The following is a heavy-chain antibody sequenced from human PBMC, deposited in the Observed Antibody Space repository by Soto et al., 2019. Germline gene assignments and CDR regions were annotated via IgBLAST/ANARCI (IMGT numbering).Heavy chain of an antibody. Sequence: GGSLRLSCAASGFTFSDYYMSWIRQAPGKGLEWVAVTSKDGINTYYADSVKGRFTISRDNSKSTIYLQMNSLRTEDTALYYCARGNMDVWGQGTTVTVSS. J-gene: IGHJ6*02. CDR2: TSKDGINT. CDR3: ARGNMDV. CDR1: GFTFSDYY. V-gene: IGHV3-30-3*01. D-gene: IGHD1-1*01.